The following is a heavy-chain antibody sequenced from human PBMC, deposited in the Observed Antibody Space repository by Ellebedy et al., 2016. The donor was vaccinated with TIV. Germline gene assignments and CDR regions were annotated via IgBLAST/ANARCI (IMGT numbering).Heavy chain of an antibody. CDR3: ATDLRYCTNGVCFKRFDAFDI. CDR1: GYTLTELS. V-gene: IGHV1-24*01. J-gene: IGHJ3*02. D-gene: IGHD2-8*01. Sequence: AASVKVSCKVSGYTLTELSMYWVRQTPGEGLEWMGSFDPGDEETIYAQKFQGRVTMTEDTSTDTAYMELSSLRSEDTAVYYCATDLRYCTNGVCFKRFDAFDIWGQGTMVTVSS. CDR2: FDPGDEET.